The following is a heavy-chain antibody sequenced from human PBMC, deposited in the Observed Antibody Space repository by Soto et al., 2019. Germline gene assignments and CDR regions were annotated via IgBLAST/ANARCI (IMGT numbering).Heavy chain of an antibody. Sequence: TLSLTCAVSGGSISSGGYSWSWIRQPPGKGLEWIGYIYHSVSTYYNPSLKSRVTISVDRSKNQFSLKLSSVTAAGTAVYYCAIDSGLYYLDYWGQGTLVTVSS. CDR2: IYHSVST. V-gene: IGHV4-30-2*01. CDR3: AIDSGLYYLDY. CDR1: GGSISSGGYS. D-gene: IGHD3-10*01. J-gene: IGHJ4*02.